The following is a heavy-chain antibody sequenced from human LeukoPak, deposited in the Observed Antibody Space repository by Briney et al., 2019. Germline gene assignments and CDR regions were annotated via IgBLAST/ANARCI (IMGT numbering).Heavy chain of an antibody. CDR1: GGSFSDFY. CDR3: ASGYSEYWSD. V-gene: IGHV4-34*01. CDR2: ISESGGI. Sequence: SETLSLTCAAYGGSFSDFYWNWIRQPPGKGLEWIGEISESGGINYNPSLQSRVTVSVDTSNNHFSLTLTPVTAADTAVYYCASGYSEYWSDWGQGTLVTVSS. J-gene: IGHJ4*02. D-gene: IGHD3-3*01.